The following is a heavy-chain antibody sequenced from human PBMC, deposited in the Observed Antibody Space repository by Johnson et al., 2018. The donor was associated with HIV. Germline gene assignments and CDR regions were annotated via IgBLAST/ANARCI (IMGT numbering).Heavy chain of an antibody. V-gene: IGHV3-9*01. J-gene: IGHJ3*02. Sequence: LVESGGGVVRRGGSLRLSCAASGFTFDDYAMHWVRQAPGQGLEWVSGINWSSGNIDYADSVKGRFTISRDNSKNTLYLQMNSLRAEDTAVYYCARDSQTYDYVWGSYRLKGDDAFDIWGQGTMVTVSS. CDR3: ARDSQTYDYVWGSYRLKGDDAFDI. D-gene: IGHD3-16*02. CDR1: GFTFDDYA. CDR2: INWSSGNI.